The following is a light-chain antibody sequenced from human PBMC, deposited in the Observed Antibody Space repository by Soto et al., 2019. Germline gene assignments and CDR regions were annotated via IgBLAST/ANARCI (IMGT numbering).Light chain of an antibody. CDR2: GAS. V-gene: IGKV3-20*01. J-gene: IGKJ5*01. CDR3: QQSNSTPIT. CDR1: QSVSRNY. Sequence: EIVLTHSPGTLALSPGERATLSCRASQSVSRNYLAWYQQKSGQAPRLLIYGASSRSTGIPDRFSGSGSGTNFTLTISRLEPEDFATYYRQQSNSTPITFGQGTRLEIK.